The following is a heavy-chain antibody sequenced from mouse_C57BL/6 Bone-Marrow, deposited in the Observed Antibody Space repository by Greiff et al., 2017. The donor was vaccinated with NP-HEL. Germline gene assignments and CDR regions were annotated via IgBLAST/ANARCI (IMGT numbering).Heavy chain of an antibody. CDR3: AILGYYGWYFDV. D-gene: IGHD1-1*01. Sequence: PGQGLEWIGRIHPSDSDTNYNQKFKGKATLTVDKSSSTAYMQLSSLTSEDSAVYYCAILGYYGWYFDVWGTGTTVTVSS. J-gene: IGHJ1*03. V-gene: IGHV1-74*01. CDR2: IHPSDSDT.